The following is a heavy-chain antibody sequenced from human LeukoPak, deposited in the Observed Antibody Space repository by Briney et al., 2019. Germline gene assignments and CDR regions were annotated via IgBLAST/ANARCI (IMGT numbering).Heavy chain of an antibody. CDR2: IYYSGST. J-gene: IGHJ4*02. CDR1: GGSISSGGYY. CDR3: ARNLQQLVHLFDY. D-gene: IGHD6-13*01. V-gene: IGHV4-31*03. Sequence: SGTLSLTCTVSGGSISSGGYYWNWMRQHPGKGLEWIGYIYYSGSTYYNPSLKSRVTISVDTSKNQFSLKLSSVTAADTAVYYCARNLQQLVHLFDYWGQGTLVTVSS.